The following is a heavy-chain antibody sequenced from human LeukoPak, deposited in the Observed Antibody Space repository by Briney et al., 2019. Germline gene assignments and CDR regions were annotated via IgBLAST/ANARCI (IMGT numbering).Heavy chain of an antibody. Sequence: SETLSLTCTVSGGSISSSSYYWGWIRQPPGKGLEWIGSIYYSGSTYYNPSLKSRVTISVDTSKNQFSLKLSSVTAADTAVYYCARDPGIFSYPYSSSLGAFDIWGQGTMVTVSS. CDR1: GGSISSSSYY. CDR2: IYYSGST. J-gene: IGHJ3*02. V-gene: IGHV4-39*07. D-gene: IGHD6-6*01. CDR3: ARDPGIFSYPYSSSLGAFDI.